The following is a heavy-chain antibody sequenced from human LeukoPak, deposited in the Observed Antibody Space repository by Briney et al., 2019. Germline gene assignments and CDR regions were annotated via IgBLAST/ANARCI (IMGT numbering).Heavy chain of an antibody. CDR1: GFTVSSNY. J-gene: IGHJ4*02. V-gene: IGHV3-53*01. CDR3: AKGFASGWEPFDY. D-gene: IGHD1-26*01. CDR2: IYSGGST. Sequence: GGSLRLSCAASGFTVSSNYMSWVRQAPGKGLEWVSVIYSGGSTYYADYVKGRFTISRDNSKNTLYLQLNSLRAEDTDVYYCAKGFASGWEPFDYWVQETLVTVSS.